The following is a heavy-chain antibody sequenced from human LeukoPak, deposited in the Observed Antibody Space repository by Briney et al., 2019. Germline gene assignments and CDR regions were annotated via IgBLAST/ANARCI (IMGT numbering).Heavy chain of an antibody. J-gene: IGHJ4*02. CDR1: GFTFSSYA. CDR3: AKCFYDSSGYYYFDY. D-gene: IGHD3-22*01. Sequence: PGGSLRLSCAASGFTFSSYAMSWVRQAPGKGLEWVSAISGSGGNTYYADSVKGRFPISRDNSKNTLYLQMNSLRAEDTAVYYCAKCFYDSSGYYYFDYWGQGTPVTVSS. CDR2: ISGSGGNT. V-gene: IGHV3-23*01.